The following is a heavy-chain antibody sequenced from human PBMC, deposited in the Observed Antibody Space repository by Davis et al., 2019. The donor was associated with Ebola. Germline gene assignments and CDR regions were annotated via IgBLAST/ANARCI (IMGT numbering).Heavy chain of an antibody. CDR3: ARGYCSSTSCYENYYGMDV. D-gene: IGHD2-2*01. CDR2: IYPGDSDT. J-gene: IGHJ6*02. Sequence: GESLKISCKGSGYSFTSYWIGWVRQMPGKGLEWMGIIYPGDSDTRYSPSFQGQVTISADKSISTAYLQWSSLKASDTAMYYCARGYCSSTSCYENYYGMDVWGQGTTVTVSS. CDR1: GYSFTSYW. V-gene: IGHV5-51*01.